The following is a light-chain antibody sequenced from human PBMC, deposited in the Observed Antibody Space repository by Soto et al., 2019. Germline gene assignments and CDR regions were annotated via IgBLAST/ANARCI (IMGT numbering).Light chain of an antibody. Sequence: QSALTQPASVSGSPGQSITISCNGTSSDVGGYNYVSLYQQHPGKAPKLMIYDVSHRPSGVSNRFSGSKSGNTASLTISGLQAEDEADYYCSSYTSSSTVVFGGGTQLTGL. CDR3: SSYTSSSTVV. CDR2: DVS. J-gene: IGLJ2*01. V-gene: IGLV2-14*01. CDR1: SSDVGGYNY.